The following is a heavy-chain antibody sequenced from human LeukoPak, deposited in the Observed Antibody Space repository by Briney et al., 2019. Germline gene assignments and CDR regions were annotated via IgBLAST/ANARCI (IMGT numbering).Heavy chain of an antibody. V-gene: IGHV3-23*01. CDR1: GFTFSSYA. J-gene: IGHJ4*02. Sequence: PGGSLRLSCAASGFTFSSYAMSWVRQAPGKGLEWASAISGSGGSTYYADSVKGRFTISRDNSKNTLYLQMSSLRAEDTAVYYCAKELQARSQYYYFDYWGQGTLVTVSS. CDR2: ISGSGGST. CDR3: AKELQARSQYYYFDY. D-gene: IGHD2/OR15-2a*01.